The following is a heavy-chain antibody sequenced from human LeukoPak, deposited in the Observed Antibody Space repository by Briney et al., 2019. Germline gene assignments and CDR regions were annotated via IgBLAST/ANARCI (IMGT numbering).Heavy chain of an antibody. J-gene: IGHJ4*02. CDR1: GYPFTSYG. V-gene: IGHV1-18*01. Sequence: GASVKVSCKASGYPFTSYGISWVRQAPGQGLEWMGWISAYNGDTNYAQNLQGRVTITTDKYTRTAYMELRSLRSDDTAVYNCARDHVHYYDRRGHWRYWRQGTLDTVPS. CDR2: ISAYNGDT. CDR3: ARDHVHYYDRRGHWRY. D-gene: IGHD3-22*01.